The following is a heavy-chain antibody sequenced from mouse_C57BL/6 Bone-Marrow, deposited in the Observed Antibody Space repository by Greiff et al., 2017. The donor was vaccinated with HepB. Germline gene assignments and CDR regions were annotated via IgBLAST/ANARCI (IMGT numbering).Heavy chain of an antibody. J-gene: IGHJ4*01. CDR2: ISSGSSTI. Sequence: EVQLVESGGGLVKPGGSLKLSCAASGFTFSDYGMHWVRQAPEKGLEWVAYISSGSSTIYYADTVKGRFTISRDNSKNTLFLQMTSLRSEDTAMYYCARGYYGAMDYWGQGTSVTVSS. CDR1: GFTFSDYG. CDR3: ARGYYGAMDY. V-gene: IGHV5-17*01. D-gene: IGHD1-1*01.